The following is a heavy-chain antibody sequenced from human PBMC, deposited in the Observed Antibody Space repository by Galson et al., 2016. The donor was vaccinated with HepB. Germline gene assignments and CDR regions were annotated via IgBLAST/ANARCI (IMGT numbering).Heavy chain of an antibody. D-gene: IGHD3-16*01. CDR2: IIPMIGAA. J-gene: IGHJ4*01. Sequence: SVKVPCKASGGTFSSHAISWVRQAPGQGLEWMGGIIPMIGAANYAQTFQGRVTITADESTNTAYMELTSLRSDDTAVYYCARGRPLPLGELLKSYYFDYWGQGTLVTVSS. CDR1: GGTFSSHA. V-gene: IGHV1-69*13. CDR3: ARGRPLPLGELLKSYYFDY.